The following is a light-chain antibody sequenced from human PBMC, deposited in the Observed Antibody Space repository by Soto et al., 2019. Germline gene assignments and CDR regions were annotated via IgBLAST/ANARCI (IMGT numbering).Light chain of an antibody. Sequence: QSVLTQPASVSGSPGQSITISCTGTSSDIGTYNYVSWYQQHPAEAPQLVILEVSHRPSDVSNRFSGSKSGNTASLTISGLRAEDEAHYYCASYTTTTTLVFGGGTKVTVL. J-gene: IGLJ3*02. CDR2: EVS. V-gene: IGLV2-14*01. CDR1: SSDIGTYNY. CDR3: ASYTTTTTLV.